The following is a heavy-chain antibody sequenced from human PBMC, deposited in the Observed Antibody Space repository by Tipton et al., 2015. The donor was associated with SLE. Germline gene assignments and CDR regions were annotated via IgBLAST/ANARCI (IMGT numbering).Heavy chain of an antibody. CDR2: INHSGST. V-gene: IGHV4-61*01. CDR1: GGSVSSGSYY. Sequence: GLVKPSETLSLTCTVSGGSVSSGSYYWSWIRQPPWKGLEWIGEINHSGSTNYNPSLKSRVTISVDTSKNQFSLKLSSVTAADTAVYYCARAYSGWLQGWGQGTLGTVSS. J-gene: IGHJ4*02. CDR3: ARAYSGWLQG. D-gene: IGHD5-12*01.